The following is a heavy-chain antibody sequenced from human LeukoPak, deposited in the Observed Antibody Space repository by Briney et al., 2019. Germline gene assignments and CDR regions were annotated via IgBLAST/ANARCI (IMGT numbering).Heavy chain of an antibody. CDR3: ARDGYVDWLAPQKYFDY. V-gene: IGHV3-21*01. CDR2: ISSSSSYI. J-gene: IGHJ4*02. D-gene: IGHD3-9*01. CDR1: GFTFSSYS. Sequence: GGSLRLSCAASGFTFSSYSMNWVRQAPGKGLEWVSSISSSSSYIYYADSVKGRFTISRDNAKNSLYLQMNSLRAEDTAVYYCARDGYVDWLAPQKYFDYWGQGTLVTVSS.